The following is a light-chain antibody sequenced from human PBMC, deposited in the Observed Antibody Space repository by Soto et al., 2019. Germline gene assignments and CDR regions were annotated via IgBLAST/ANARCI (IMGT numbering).Light chain of an antibody. CDR1: QSIXRK. CDR3: QQYKNGPRT. CDR2: CAS. V-gene: IGKV3-15*01. J-gene: IGKJ1*01. Sequence: DIVVTQSPSTLSVAPGERFTLSCRASQSIXRKFVWYQHKSGQAPRFLXYCASTRATGIPARLSGSGSGTEFTLTIDSLHSEDFAVYYCQQYKNGPRTFGQGTKVDIK.